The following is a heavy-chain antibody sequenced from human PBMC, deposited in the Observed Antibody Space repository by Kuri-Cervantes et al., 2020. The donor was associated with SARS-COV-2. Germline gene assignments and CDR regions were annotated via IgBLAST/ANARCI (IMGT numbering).Heavy chain of an antibody. CDR1: GFTFSNAW. CDR2: IKSKTDGGTT. CDR3: TTGLGLRVPYYYYYYGMDV. J-gene: IGHJ6*02. D-gene: IGHD5/OR15-5a*01. Sequence: GESLKISCAASGFTFSNAWMNWVRQAPGKGLEWVGRIKSKTDGGTTDYAAPVKGRFTISRDDSKNTLYLQMNSLKTEDTAVYYCTTGLGLRVPYYYYYYGMDVWGQGTTVTVSS. V-gene: IGHV3-15*07.